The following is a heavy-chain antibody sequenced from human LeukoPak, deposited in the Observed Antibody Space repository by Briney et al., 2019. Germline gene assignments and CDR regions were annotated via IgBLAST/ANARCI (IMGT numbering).Heavy chain of an antibody. J-gene: IGHJ6*04. V-gene: IGHV3-23*01. CDR1: GFTFSSHG. CDR2: ISGSGDNT. D-gene: IGHD3-10*02. Sequence: GGTLRLSCAASGFTFSSHGMSWVRQAPGKGLEWVSTISGSGDNTYYADSVKGRFTISRDNAKNSLYLQMNSLRAEDTAVYYCAELGITMIGGVWGKGTTVTISS. CDR3: AELGITMIGGV.